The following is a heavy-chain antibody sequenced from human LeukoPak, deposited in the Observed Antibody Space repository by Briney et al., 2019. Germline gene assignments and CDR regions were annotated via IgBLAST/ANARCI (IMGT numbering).Heavy chain of an antibody. V-gene: IGHV4-34*01. CDR2: INHSGST. Sequence: PSETLSLTCAVYGGSFSGYYWSWIRQPPGKGLEWIGEINHSGSTSYNPSLKSRVTISVDTSKNQFSLKLSSVTAADTAVYYCARGPYCRGGSCSIGLSNLYYFDYWGQGTLVTVSS. CDR3: ARGPYCRGGSCSIGLSNLYYFDY. J-gene: IGHJ4*02. D-gene: IGHD2-15*01. CDR1: GGSFSGYY.